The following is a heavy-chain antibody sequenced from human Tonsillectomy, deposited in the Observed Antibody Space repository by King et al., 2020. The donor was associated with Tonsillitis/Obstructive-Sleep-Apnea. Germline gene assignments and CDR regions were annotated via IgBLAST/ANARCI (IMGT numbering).Heavy chain of an antibody. CDR3: ARDGAIRDAFDI. Sequence: VQLVESGGGLVQPGGSLRLSCAASGFTVGGNYMNWVRQAPGKGLEWVSVIYSGGSTYYADSVKGRFTISRDNSKNTLYLQMTSLRAEDTAVSYCARDGAIRDAFDIWAQGTMVPVSS. D-gene: IGHD1-26*01. V-gene: IGHV3-66*01. CDR2: IYSGGST. CDR1: GFTVGGNY. J-gene: IGHJ3*02.